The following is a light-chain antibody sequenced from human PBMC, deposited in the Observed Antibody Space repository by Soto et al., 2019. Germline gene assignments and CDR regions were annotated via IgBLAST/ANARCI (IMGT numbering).Light chain of an antibody. CDR3: SSYTSSDPRV. Sequence: QSVLTQPASVSGSPGQSITISCTGTSSDVGGYNYVSWYQQHPGKAPKLMIYDVSNRPSGVSNRFSGSKSDNTASLTISGLQAEDEADYYCSSYTSSDPRVFGTGTKVTVL. J-gene: IGLJ1*01. CDR2: DVS. CDR1: SSDVGGYNY. V-gene: IGLV2-14*01.